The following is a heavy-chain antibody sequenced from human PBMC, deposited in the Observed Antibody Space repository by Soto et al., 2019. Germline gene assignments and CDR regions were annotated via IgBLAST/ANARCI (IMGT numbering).Heavy chain of an antibody. V-gene: IGHV1-69*01. CDR1: GGTFRSNA. D-gene: IGHD3-10*01. Sequence: QVQLVQSGTEVKKPGSSVKVSCKASGGTFRSNAISWVRQAPGQGLEWMGGLIPIFGTTNYAQKFQGRVTITADESASTAYMELSSLRSDDTAVCYCASLPSFYYGSGYGMDVWGQGTTVTVSS. J-gene: IGHJ6*02. CDR2: LIPIFGTT. CDR3: ASLPSFYYGSGYGMDV.